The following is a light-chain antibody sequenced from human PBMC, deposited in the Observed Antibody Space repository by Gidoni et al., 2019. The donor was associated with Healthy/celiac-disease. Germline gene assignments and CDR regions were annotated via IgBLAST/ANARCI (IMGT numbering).Light chain of an antibody. J-gene: IGLJ3*02. CDR2: DVS. Sequence: QSALTQPRSLSGSPGQSVTISCTGTSSDVGGYNYVSWYQQHPGKAPKRMIYDVSKRPSGVPDRFSGSKSGNTASLTISGLQAEDEADYYCCSYAGSYTWVFGGGTKLTVL. CDR1: SSDVGGYNY. CDR3: CSYAGSYTWV. V-gene: IGLV2-11*01.